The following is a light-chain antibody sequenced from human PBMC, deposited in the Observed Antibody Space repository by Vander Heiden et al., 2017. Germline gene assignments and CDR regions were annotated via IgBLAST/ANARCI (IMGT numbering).Light chain of an antibody. Sequence: SVLTHPHSHSAAPGPKVIISCSGGRANIGNNYVSWYQQLTGTAPKLLIDDNNKRPSGIPDRFSGSKSGTSATLAITGRQTGDEADYYCGAWDDSLSGIFGSGTKGTVL. CDR2: DNN. V-gene: IGLV1-51*01. CDR1: RANIGNNY. CDR3: GAWDDSLSGI. J-gene: IGLJ1*01.